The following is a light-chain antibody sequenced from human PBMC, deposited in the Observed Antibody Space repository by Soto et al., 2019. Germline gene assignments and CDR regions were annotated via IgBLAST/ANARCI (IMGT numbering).Light chain of an antibody. CDR2: DAS. J-gene: IGKJ4*01. CDR3: HQYDNSPLT. Sequence: EIVLAQSPATLSLSPGERATLSCRASQSVSSYLAWYQQKPGQAPRLLIYDASNRATGIPDRFSGSGSGTDFTLTISRLEPEDFAVYYCHQYDNSPLTFGGGTKVDIK. V-gene: IGKV3-20*01. CDR1: QSVSSY.